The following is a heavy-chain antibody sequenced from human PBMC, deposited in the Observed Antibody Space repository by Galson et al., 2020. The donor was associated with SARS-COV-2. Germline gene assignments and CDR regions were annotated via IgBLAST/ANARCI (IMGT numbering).Heavy chain of an antibody. J-gene: IGHJ4*02. CDR3: AKDRGNDYGDQLDF. CDR2: INGGGGST. CDR1: GFTFSRYA. Sequence: GESLRLTCAASGFTFSRYALAWVRQAPGKGLEWVSGINGGGGSTYYVDSVKRRFTISRDTSQNTVHLQMSSLRAEDTAVYYCAKDRGNDYGDQLDFWGQGALVTVSS. V-gene: IGHV3-23*01. D-gene: IGHD4-17*01.